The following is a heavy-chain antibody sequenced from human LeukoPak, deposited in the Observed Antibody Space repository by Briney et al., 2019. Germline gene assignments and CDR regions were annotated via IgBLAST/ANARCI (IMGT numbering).Heavy chain of an antibody. D-gene: IGHD3-22*01. CDR3: AKGYYSDSGVYGEVFDY. Sequence: GGSLRLSCAASGFTFNNYAMSWARQAPGKGLEWVSAISGTGVSTYYADSVKGRFTISRDNSEGTLYLQMSSLRAEDTAIYYCAKGYYSDSGVYGEVFDYWGQGTLVTVSS. CDR1: GFTFNNYA. V-gene: IGHV3-23*01. J-gene: IGHJ4*02. CDR2: ISGTGVST.